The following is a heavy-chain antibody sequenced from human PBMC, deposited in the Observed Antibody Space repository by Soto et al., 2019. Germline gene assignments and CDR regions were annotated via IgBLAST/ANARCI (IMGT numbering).Heavy chain of an antibody. CDR3: AREGRRDGSRSHYYYYMDV. D-gene: IGHD3-10*01. J-gene: IGHJ6*03. Sequence: VRFLRLSCAVSGFTFISYCVHCVRQAPGKGLVWVSRINSDGSSTSYADPVKGRFTISRDNAKNTLYLQMNSLRAEDTAVYYCAREGRRDGSRSHYYYYMDVWGKGTTVTVSS. V-gene: IGHV3-74*01. CDR2: INSDGSST. CDR1: GFTFISYC.